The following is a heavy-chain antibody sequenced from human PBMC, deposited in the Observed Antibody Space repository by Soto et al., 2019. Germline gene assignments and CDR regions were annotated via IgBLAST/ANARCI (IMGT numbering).Heavy chain of an antibody. CDR1: GGTFSSYA. J-gene: IGHJ5*02. CDR3: ARDHYCSGGSCYRNWFDP. D-gene: IGHD2-15*01. CDR2: IIPIFGTA. Sequence: QVQLVQSGAEVKKPGSSVKVSCKASGGTFSSYAISWVRQAPGQGLEWMGGIIPIFGTANYAQKFQGRVTITADESTSTAYMELSSLRSEDTAVYYCARDHYCSGGSCYRNWFDPWGQGTLVTVSS. V-gene: IGHV1-69*01.